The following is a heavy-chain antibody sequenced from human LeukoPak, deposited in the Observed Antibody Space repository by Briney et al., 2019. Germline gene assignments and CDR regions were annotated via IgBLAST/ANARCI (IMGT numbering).Heavy chain of an antibody. V-gene: IGHV4-59*01. Sequence: SETLSLTCTVSGGSISSYYWTWIRQPPGKGLEWIGYVYYSGSTKYNPSLKSRVTISVDTSKNQFSLKLTSVTAADTAVYYCARRYCSGGSCYSSLDYWGQGTLVTVSS. CDR2: VYYSGST. J-gene: IGHJ4*02. CDR1: GGSISSYY. CDR3: ARRYCSGGSCYSSLDY. D-gene: IGHD2-15*01.